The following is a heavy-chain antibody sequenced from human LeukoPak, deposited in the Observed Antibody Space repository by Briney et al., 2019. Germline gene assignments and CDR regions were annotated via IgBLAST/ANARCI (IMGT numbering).Heavy chain of an antibody. CDR3: ARRPVAAEYFQH. D-gene: IGHD6-25*01. CDR1: GYPFSDHY. V-gene: IGHV3-30*03. CDR2: ISYDESKI. J-gene: IGHJ1*01. Sequence: GGSLRLSCAVSGYPFSDHYIDWVRQAPGEGLEWVAVISYDESKIYYADSVKGRFTISRDLSTNTLYLQMNSLTTEDTAMYFCARRPVAAEYFQHWGQGTLVTVSS.